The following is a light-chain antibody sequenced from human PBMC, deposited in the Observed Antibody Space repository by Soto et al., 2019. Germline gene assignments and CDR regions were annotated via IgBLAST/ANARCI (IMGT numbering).Light chain of an antibody. CDR1: QSVSSN. J-gene: IGKJ1*01. CDR2: GAS. Sequence: EIVMTQSPATLSVSPGERATLSCRASQSVSSNLAWYQQKPGQAPRLLIYGASTRAIGIPARFSGSWSGTEFTLTISSLQSEDFAVYYCQQYNYWPPTFGQGTKVEIK. CDR3: QQYNYWPPT. V-gene: IGKV3-15*01.